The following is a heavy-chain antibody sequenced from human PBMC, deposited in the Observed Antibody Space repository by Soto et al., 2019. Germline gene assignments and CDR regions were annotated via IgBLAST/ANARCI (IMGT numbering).Heavy chain of an antibody. J-gene: IGHJ6*02. CDR1: GYTFTSYY. D-gene: IGHD3-9*01. Sequence: ASVKVSCKASGYTFTSYYMHWVRQAPGQGLEWMGIINPSGGSTSYAQKFQGRDTVTRDTSTSTVHMELSSLRSEDTAVYYCARGDTNYDILTGYYNDYYYYYGMDVWGQGTTVTVSS. V-gene: IGHV1-46*01. CDR2: INPSGGST. CDR3: ARGDTNYDILTGYYNDYYYYYGMDV.